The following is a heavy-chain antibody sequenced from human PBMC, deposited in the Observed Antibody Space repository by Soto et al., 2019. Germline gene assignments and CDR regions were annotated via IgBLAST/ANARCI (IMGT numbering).Heavy chain of an antibody. CDR2: ISYDGSNK. Sequence: GGSLRLSCAASGFTFCSYGMHWVRQAPGKGLEWVAVISYDGSNKYYADSVKGRFTISRDNSKNTLYLQMNSLRAEDTAVYYCAKDLTKLPRDYYYYGMDVWGQGTTVTVSS. D-gene: IGHD2-15*01. CDR3: AKDLTKLPRDYYYYGMDV. CDR1: GFTFCSYG. V-gene: IGHV3-30*18. J-gene: IGHJ6*02.